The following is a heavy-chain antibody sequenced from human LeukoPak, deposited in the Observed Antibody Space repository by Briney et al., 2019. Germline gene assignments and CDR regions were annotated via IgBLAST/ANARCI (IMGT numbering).Heavy chain of an antibody. J-gene: IGHJ1*01. V-gene: IGHV3-11*01. D-gene: IGHD2-15*01. Sequence: GGSLRLSCAASGFTFSDYYMSWIRQAPGKGLEWVSYISSSGSTIYYADSVKGRFTISRDNAKNSLYLQMNSPRAEDTAVYYCARDNCSGGSCYSEDQHWGQGTLVTVSS. CDR1: GFTFSDYY. CDR2: ISSSGSTI. CDR3: ARDNCSGGSCYSEDQH.